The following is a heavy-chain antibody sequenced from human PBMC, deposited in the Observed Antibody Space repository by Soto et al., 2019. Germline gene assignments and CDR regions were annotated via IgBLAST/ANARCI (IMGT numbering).Heavy chain of an antibody. Sequence: SLRLSCAGSGFTFSTDGMNWVRQAPGKGLEWVSSISGSGRDTFYADSVKGRFVISRDNFKNTLYLQMNSLRGDDSAVYYCAKSPRRGYEPPWDYWGQGILVTVSS. CDR3: AKSPRRGYEPPWDY. V-gene: IGHV3-23*01. CDR2: ISGSGRDT. CDR1: GFTFSTDG. D-gene: IGHD5-12*01. J-gene: IGHJ4*02.